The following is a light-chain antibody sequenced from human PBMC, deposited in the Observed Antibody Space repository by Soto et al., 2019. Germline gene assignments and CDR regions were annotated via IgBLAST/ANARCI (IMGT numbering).Light chain of an antibody. CDR2: GAS. CDR1: ESMSNC. V-gene: IGKV1-5*01. Sequence: DIQMTQSPSTLSASVGDRVTITCRASESMSNCLAWYQQKPGKAPKLLISGASSLQSGVPSRFSGSASGTEFTLTISSLQPDDIATYYCQQLNSFPITFGQGTRLEIK. J-gene: IGKJ5*01. CDR3: QQLNSFPIT.